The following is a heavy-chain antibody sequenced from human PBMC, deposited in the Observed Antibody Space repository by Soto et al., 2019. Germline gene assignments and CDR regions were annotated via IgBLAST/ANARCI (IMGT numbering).Heavy chain of an antibody. J-gene: IGHJ6*02. D-gene: IGHD2-15*01. CDR2: IYYSGST. V-gene: IGHV4-30-4*01. CDR3: AGDYRTPSGGLDV. CDR1: DGSLNSGDYH. Sequence: QVQLQESGPGLVKPSQTLSLTCTVSDGSLNSGDYHWTWIRQPPGKGLEWIGAIYYSGSTYYNPSLRSRIRISVDTSKTQFSLKLTSVTAADTAVYYCAGDYRTPSGGLDVWGQGTTVTVSS.